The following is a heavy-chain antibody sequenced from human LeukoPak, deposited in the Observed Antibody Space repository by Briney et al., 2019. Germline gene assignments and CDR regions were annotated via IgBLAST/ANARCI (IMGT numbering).Heavy chain of an antibody. Sequence: GGSLRLSCAASGFTFNTYGMHWVRQAPDKGLEWVAFIRYDGSNKYYADSVKGRFTISRDNSKNTLYLQMNSLRAEDTAVYYCAGSPIVGATTFDWFDPWGQGTLVTVSS. CDR2: IRYDGSNK. CDR1: GFTFNTYG. CDR3: AGSPIVGATTFDWFDP. V-gene: IGHV3-30*02. J-gene: IGHJ5*02. D-gene: IGHD1-26*01.